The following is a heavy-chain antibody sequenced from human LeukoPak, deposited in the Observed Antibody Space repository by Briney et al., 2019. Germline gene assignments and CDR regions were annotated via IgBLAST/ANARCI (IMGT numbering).Heavy chain of an antibody. CDR3: SKDISAGGLDV. D-gene: IGHD3-16*02. CDR1: GFIVNDHA. J-gene: IGHJ6*02. CDR2: VFWNGVDK. V-gene: IGHV3-9*01. Sequence: QPGGSLRLSCVASGFIVNDHAMHWVRQTPGKGLEWVAGVFWNGVDKGYADSVKGRFTIFRDNAKNSMYLQMNSLRIEDTALYYCSKDISAGGLDVWGPGTPATVSS.